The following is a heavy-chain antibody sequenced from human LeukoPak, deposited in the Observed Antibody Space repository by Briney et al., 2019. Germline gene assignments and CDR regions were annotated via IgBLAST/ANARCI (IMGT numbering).Heavy chain of an antibody. D-gene: IGHD6-19*01. Sequence: GGSLRLSCAASGFTFNAYSMNWVRQAPGKGLEWVSAISSSGGSTYYADSVKGRFTISRDNSKNILYLQMNSLRAEDTAVYYCAKVDGSSGWYGDAYWGQGTLVTVSS. CDR3: AKVDGSSGWYGDAY. J-gene: IGHJ4*02. CDR1: GFTFNAYS. CDR2: ISSSGGST. V-gene: IGHV3-23*01.